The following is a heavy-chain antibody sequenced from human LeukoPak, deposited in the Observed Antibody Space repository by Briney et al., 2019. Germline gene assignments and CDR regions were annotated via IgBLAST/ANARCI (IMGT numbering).Heavy chain of an antibody. Sequence: SETLSLTCTVSGGSISSYCWSWIRQPPGKGLEWIGYIYYSGSTNYNPSLKSRVTISVDTSKNQFSLKLSSVTAADTAVYYCARMLDYYDSSGYYSPNYFDYWGQGTLVTVSS. J-gene: IGHJ4*02. CDR1: GGSISSYC. D-gene: IGHD3-22*01. V-gene: IGHV4-59*01. CDR3: ARMLDYYDSSGYYSPNYFDY. CDR2: IYYSGST.